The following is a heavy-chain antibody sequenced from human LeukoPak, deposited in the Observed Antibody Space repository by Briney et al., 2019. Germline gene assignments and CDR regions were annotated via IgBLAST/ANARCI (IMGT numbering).Heavy chain of an antibody. D-gene: IGHD1-26*01. CDR3: ARDRSRFGWELLY. CDR1: GFTFSTYW. J-gene: IGHJ4*02. CDR2: INSDGSIS. V-gene: IGHV3-74*01. Sequence: GGSLRLSCAASGFTFSTYWMHWARHAPGKGLVWVSRINSDGSISAYGDSVKGRFTISRDNAKNTLYLQMNSLRAEDTAVYYCARDRSRFGWELLYWGQGTLVTVSS.